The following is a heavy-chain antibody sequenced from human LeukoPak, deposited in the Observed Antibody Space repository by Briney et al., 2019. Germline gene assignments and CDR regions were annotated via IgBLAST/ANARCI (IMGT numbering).Heavy chain of an antibody. D-gene: IGHD6-19*01. CDR3: ARRGSAVTGPAFDI. J-gene: IGHJ3*02. CDR1: GFTVSTNY. Sequence: PGGSLRLSCAASGFTVSTNYMSWVRQPPGKGLEWVSVIFSAGSTYYADSVKGRFTISRDNSKNTLYLQMNSLRAEDTAVYYCARRGSAVTGPAFDIWGQGTVVTVSS. V-gene: IGHV3-53*01. CDR2: IFSAGST.